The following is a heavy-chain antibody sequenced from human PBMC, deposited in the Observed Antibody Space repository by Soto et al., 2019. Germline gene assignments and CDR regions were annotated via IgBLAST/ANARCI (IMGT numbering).Heavy chain of an antibody. J-gene: IGHJ4*02. Sequence: GGSLRLSCAASGFTFSSYWMTWVRQAPGKGLEWVANINQDGSEKYYMDSMKGRFTISRDNAKNSLLLQLNSLRAEDTALYYCVSSRIVGATSPYDVWGQGTLVPVSS. CDR2: INQDGSEK. D-gene: IGHD1-26*01. CDR1: GFTFSSYW. V-gene: IGHV3-7*03. CDR3: VSSRIVGATSPYDV.